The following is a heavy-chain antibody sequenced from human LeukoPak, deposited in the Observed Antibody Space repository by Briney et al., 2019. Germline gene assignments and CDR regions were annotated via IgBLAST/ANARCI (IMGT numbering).Heavy chain of an antibody. CDR3: ARLHCSGGNCYSGSAYYFDY. J-gene: IGHJ4*02. Sequence: PGESLNIPCKGSGYRFTTYWIAWVGQMPGGGEDWMEIIYHGDSDIRSNPSFQGQVTISADRSISTAYLQWSSLKASDTAMYYCARLHCSGGNCYSGSAYYFDYWGQGTLVTVSS. V-gene: IGHV5-51*01. D-gene: IGHD2-15*01. CDR1: GYRFTTYW. CDR2: IYHGDSDI.